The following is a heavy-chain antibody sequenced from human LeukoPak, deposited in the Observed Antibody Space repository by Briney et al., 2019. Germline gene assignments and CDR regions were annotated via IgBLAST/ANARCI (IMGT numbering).Heavy chain of an antibody. Sequence: ASVKVSCKASGYTFTSYYMHWVRRAPGQGLEWMGIINPSGGSTSYAQKFQGRVTMTRDTSTSTVYMELSSLRSEDTAVYYCARGRKIPAYSSGFRVEDYWGQGTLVTISS. CDR1: GYTFTSYY. J-gene: IGHJ4*02. CDR3: ARGRKIPAYSSGFRVEDY. D-gene: IGHD6-19*01. CDR2: INPSGGST. V-gene: IGHV1-46*01.